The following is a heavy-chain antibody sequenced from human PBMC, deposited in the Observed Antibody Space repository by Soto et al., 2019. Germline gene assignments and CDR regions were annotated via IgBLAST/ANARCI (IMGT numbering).Heavy chain of an antibody. D-gene: IGHD5-18*01. V-gene: IGHV3-23*01. CDR1: GFTFSSYA. J-gene: IGHJ4*02. CDR3: AKDLFTHSYGTTAFDY. Sequence: PGGSLRLSCAASGFTFSSYAMSWVRQAPGKGLEWVSAISGSGGSTYYADSVKGRFTISRDNSKNTLYLQMNSLRAEDTAVYYCAKDLFTHSYGTTAFDYWGQGTLVTVSS. CDR2: ISGSGGST.